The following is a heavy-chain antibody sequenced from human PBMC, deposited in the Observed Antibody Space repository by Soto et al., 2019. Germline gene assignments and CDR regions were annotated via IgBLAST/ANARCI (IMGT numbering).Heavy chain of an antibody. D-gene: IGHD3-10*01. J-gene: IGHJ6*02. CDR1: GFTFSSYA. CDR3: AKFSAKTAGGSYGMDV. V-gene: IGHV3-23*01. Sequence: GGSLRLSCAASGFTFSSYAMSWIRQAPGKGLEWVSAISGSGGSTYYADSVKGRFTISRDNSKNTLYLQMNSLRAEGTAVYYCAKFSAKTAGGSYGMDVWGQGTTVTVSS. CDR2: ISGSGGST.